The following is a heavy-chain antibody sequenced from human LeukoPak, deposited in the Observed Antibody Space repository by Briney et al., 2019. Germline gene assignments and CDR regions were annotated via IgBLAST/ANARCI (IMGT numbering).Heavy chain of an antibody. CDR1: GFTFSSYD. J-gene: IGHJ5*02. CDR3: ARGYCSSTSCSKGNWFDP. Sequence: GGSLGLSCAASGFTFSSYDMHWVRQATGKGLEWVSAIGTAGDTYYPGSVKGRFAISRENAKNSLYLQMNSLRAGDTAVYYCARGYCSSTSCSKGNWFDPWGQETLVTVSS. CDR2: IGTAGDT. V-gene: IGHV3-13*01. D-gene: IGHD2-2*01.